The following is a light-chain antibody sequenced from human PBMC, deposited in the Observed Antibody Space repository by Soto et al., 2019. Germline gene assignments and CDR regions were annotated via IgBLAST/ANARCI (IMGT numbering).Light chain of an antibody. CDR2: AAS. V-gene: IGKV1-39*01. Sequence: DIQMTQSPSSLSASVGDSVTFTCRASQSIDTYVNWYQQKPGKAPSLLIYAASSLQSGVPSRFSGSGSGTHFTLTISSLQPEDVAIYYCQHCYSPPWTFGQGTKVEIK. CDR1: QSIDTY. J-gene: IGKJ1*01. CDR3: QHCYSPPWT.